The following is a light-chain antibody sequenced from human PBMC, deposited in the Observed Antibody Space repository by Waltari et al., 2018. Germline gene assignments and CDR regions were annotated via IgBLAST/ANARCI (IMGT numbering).Light chain of an antibody. CDR2: DAS. CDR3: QHYVTLPAT. Sequence: SCRARQGGGKSLAWYQHKPGQAPRLLIYDASSRATGIPDRFSGSGSGTDFSLTISRLEPEDFSVYYCQHYVTLPATFGQGTKVEV. J-gene: IGKJ1*01. V-gene: IGKV3-20*01. CDR1: QGGGKS.